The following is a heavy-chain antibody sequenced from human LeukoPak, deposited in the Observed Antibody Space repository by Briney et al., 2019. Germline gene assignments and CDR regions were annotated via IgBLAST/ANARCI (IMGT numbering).Heavy chain of an antibody. Sequence: GGSLRLSCAASGFTFSSYETNWVRQAPGKGLEWISYISNSGRTIYDADSVKGRFSISRDNTKNSLYLQMNSLRADDTAVYYCARVSTFGGYFDYWGQGTLVTVSS. CDR1: GFTFSSYE. CDR2: ISNSGRTI. D-gene: IGHD3-16*01. V-gene: IGHV3-48*03. CDR3: ARVSTFGGYFDY. J-gene: IGHJ4*02.